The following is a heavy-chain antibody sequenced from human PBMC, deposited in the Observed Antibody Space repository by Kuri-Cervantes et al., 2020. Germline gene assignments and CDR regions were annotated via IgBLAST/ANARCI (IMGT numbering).Heavy chain of an antibody. CDR3: AKFRAYDSSGYLQRLDS. V-gene: IGHV3-30-3*02. J-gene: IGHJ4*02. CDR2: ISNDGSNK. Sequence: GESLKISCAASGFTFSSYAMHWVRQAPGKGLEWVAVISNDGSNKYYADSVKGRFTISRDNAKNSLYLQMNSLRAEDTAVYYCAKFRAYDSSGYLQRLDSWGQGTLVTVSS. D-gene: IGHD3-22*01. CDR1: GFTFSSYA.